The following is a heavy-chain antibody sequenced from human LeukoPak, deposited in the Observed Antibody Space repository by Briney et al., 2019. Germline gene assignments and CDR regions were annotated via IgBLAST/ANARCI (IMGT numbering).Heavy chain of an antibody. Sequence: GGSLRLSCAASGFTFSSYLMSWVRQAPGTRLEWVANIKYDGTDKYYVDSVKGRFTISRDNAKNSLYLQMNSLRAEDTAVYYCASEKYYGSGNFGPWGQGTLVTVSS. J-gene: IGHJ5*02. CDR1: GFTFSSYL. CDR3: ASEKYYGSGNFGP. V-gene: IGHV3-7*01. CDR2: IKYDGTDK. D-gene: IGHD3-10*01.